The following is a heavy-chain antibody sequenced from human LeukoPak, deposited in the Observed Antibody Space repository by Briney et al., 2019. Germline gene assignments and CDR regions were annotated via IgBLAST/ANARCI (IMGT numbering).Heavy chain of an antibody. CDR1: GFTFSSYG. Sequence: PGGSLRLSCAASGFTFSSYGMHWVRQAPGKGLEWVAVIWYDGSNKYYADSVKGRFTISRGNSKNALYLQMNSLRAEDTAVYYCARDFFSGSYPTGGFDPWGQGTLVTVSS. V-gene: IGHV3-33*01. CDR2: IWYDGSNK. CDR3: ARDFFSGSYPTGGFDP. J-gene: IGHJ5*02. D-gene: IGHD1-26*01.